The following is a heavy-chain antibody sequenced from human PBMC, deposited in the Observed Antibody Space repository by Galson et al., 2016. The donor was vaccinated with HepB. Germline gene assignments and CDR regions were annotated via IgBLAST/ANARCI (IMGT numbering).Heavy chain of an antibody. CDR1: GYSFTNYW. CDR2: IDPTDSST. CDR3: ARHPILATATMDY. V-gene: IGHV5-10-1*01. Sequence: QSGAEVKKPGESLKISCKGSGYSFTNYWISWVRQMPGKGLEWMGRIDPTDSSTNYSPSFQGHVTISADKSISTAYLQWRSLKASDTAMYYCARHPILATATMDYWGQGTLVTVSS. J-gene: IGHJ4*02. D-gene: IGHD5-12*01.